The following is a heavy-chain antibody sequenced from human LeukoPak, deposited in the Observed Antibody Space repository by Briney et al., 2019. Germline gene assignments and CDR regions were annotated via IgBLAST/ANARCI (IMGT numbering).Heavy chain of an antibody. CDR3: ARESYSYEILTGYQRATWFDP. Sequence: PSETLSLTCTVSGGSLSSYYWSWIRQPPGKGLEWIGHIYFSGSTNYNASLQSRVTISVDTSKNQFSLNLKSVTAADTAIYYCARESYSYEILTGYQRATWFDPWGQGTLVTVSS. CDR2: IYFSGST. CDR1: GGSLSSYY. J-gene: IGHJ5*02. D-gene: IGHD3-9*01. V-gene: IGHV4-59*01.